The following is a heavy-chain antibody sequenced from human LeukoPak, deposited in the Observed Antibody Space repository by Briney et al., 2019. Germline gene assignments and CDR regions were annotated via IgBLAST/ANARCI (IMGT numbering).Heavy chain of an antibody. CDR2: ISVSSGRT. Sequence: GGSLRLSCAASGFTFSSYAMSWVRQAPGKGLEWVSGISVSSGRTDYADSVKGRFTISRDNSKNTLYLQMNSLRAEDTAVYYCAKRGPGYDKSTYPPHYFDYWGQGTLVTVSS. J-gene: IGHJ4*02. D-gene: IGHD3-22*01. CDR1: GFTFSSYA. V-gene: IGHV3-23*01. CDR3: AKRGPGYDKSTYPPHYFDY.